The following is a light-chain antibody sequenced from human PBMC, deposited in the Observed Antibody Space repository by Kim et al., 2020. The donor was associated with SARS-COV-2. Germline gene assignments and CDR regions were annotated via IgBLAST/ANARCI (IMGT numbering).Light chain of an antibody. Sequence: EIVLTQSPATLSLSPGERATLSCRASQSVSTYLAWYQQKPGQAPRLLIYDASNRATGIPARFSGSGSGTDFTLTISSLEPEDFAVYYCHQHSNWPPLTFGPGTKVDIK. CDR1: QSVSTY. V-gene: IGKV3-11*01. CDR2: DAS. CDR3: HQHSNWPPLT. J-gene: IGKJ3*01.